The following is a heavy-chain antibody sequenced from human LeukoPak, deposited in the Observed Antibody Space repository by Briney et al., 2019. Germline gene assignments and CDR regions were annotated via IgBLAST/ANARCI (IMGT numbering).Heavy chain of an antibody. CDR1: GFTFTNAY. V-gene: IGHV3-15*01. Sequence: PGGPLRLSCVASGFTFTNAYMSWVRQAPGKGLEWVGRIKSNTDGGTADYAAPVKGRFSISRDDSKNTLYLQMNSLKIEDTAVYYCGNGYRIDYWGQGTLVTVSS. J-gene: IGHJ4*02. CDR2: IKSNTDGGTA. D-gene: IGHD5-18*01. CDR3: GNGYRIDY.